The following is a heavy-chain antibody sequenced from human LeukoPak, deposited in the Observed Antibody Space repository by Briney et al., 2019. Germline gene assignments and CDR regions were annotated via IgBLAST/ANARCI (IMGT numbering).Heavy chain of an antibody. D-gene: IGHD3-22*01. J-gene: IGHJ3*02. CDR2: FMPLFGTE. V-gene: IGHV1-69*06. CDR3: ARDLWVVVAPGDAFDI. Sequence: SVKVSCKASGGTLSSYAISRVRQAPGHGLEWVGGFMPLFGTEHFAQKFQGRVTITADTSTSTACMELRSLRSDDTAVYYCARDLWVVVAPGDAFDIWGQGTMVTVSS. CDR1: GGTLSSYA.